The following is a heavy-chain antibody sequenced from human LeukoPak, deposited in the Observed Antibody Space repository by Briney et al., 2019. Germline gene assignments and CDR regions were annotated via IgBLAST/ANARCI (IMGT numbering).Heavy chain of an antibody. CDR2: IYTSGST. V-gene: IGHV4-61*02. Sequence: SETLSLTCTVSGGSISSGSYYWSWIRQPAGKGLEWIGRIYTSGSTNYNPSLKSRVTISVDTSKNQFSLKLSSVTAADMAVYYCARDGVFGAFDIWGQGTMVTVSS. J-gene: IGHJ3*02. CDR3: ARDGVFGAFDI. D-gene: IGHD6-13*01. CDR1: GGSISSGSYY.